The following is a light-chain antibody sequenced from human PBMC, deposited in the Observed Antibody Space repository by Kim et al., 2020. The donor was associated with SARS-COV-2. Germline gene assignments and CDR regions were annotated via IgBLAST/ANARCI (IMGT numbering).Light chain of an antibody. CDR1: RSNIGSNT. J-gene: IGLJ2*01. V-gene: IGLV1-44*01. CDR2: TNN. CDR3: AAWDDSLNGVI. Sequence: GQKVTISCSGSRSNIGSNTVNWYQQLPGTAPKLLIHTNNDRPSGVPNRFSGSKSGTSASLAISGLQSEDEADYYCAAWDDSLNGVIFGGGTQLTVL.